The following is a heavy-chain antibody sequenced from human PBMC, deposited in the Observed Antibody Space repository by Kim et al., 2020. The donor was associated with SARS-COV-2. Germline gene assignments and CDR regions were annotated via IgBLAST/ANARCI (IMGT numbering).Heavy chain of an antibody. Sequence: SVKVSCKASGGTFSSYAISWVRQAPGQGLEWMGGIIPIFGTANYAQKFQGRVTITADESTSTAYMELSSLRSEDTAVYYCAIDPNWDYYGSGSYYPPGYWGQGTLVTVSS. CDR3: AIDPNWDYYGSGSYYPPGY. CDR2: IIPIFGTA. J-gene: IGHJ4*02. V-gene: IGHV1-69*13. CDR1: GGTFSSYA. D-gene: IGHD3-10*01.